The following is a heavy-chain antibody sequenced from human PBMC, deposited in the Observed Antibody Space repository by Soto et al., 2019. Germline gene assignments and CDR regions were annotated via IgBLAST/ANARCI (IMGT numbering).Heavy chain of an antibody. Sequence: QVQLVESGGGLVKPGGSLRLSCAASGFTFSDYYMSWIRQAPGKGLEWVSYISSSGSTIYYVDSVKGRFTISRDNAKNSLYLRMNSLRAEDTAVYYCARLMTIESYYYMDVWGKGTTVTVSS. V-gene: IGHV3-11*01. CDR1: GFTFSDYY. J-gene: IGHJ6*03. CDR2: ISSSGSTI. CDR3: ARLMTIESYYYMDV. D-gene: IGHD2-8*01.